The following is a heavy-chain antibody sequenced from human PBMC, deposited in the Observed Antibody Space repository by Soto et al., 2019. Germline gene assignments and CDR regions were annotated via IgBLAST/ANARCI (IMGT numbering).Heavy chain of an antibody. V-gene: IGHV4-4*07. J-gene: IGHJ5*02. D-gene: IGHD1-26*01. CDR1: GASLSRYY. CDR2: IYATGDT. CDR3: VRDGTKNLRDRFEP. Sequence: PSETLSLTCNVSGASLSRYYWSWIRQPPGKGPEWIGRIYATGDTDYNPSLKSRISMSVDMSKKQFSLTLRSVTAADTAIYYCVRDGTKNLRDRFEPWGRGILVTVYS.